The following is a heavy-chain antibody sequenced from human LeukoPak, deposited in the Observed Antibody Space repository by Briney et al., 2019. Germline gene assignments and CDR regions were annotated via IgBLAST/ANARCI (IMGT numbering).Heavy chain of an antibody. CDR2: IYYSGST. D-gene: IGHD2-2*01. V-gene: IGHV4-39*07. CDR1: GGSISTSSYY. Sequence: PSETLSLTCTVSGGSISTSSYYWGWIRQPPGKGLEWIGSIYYSGSTYYNPSLKSRVTISVDTSKNQFSLKLSSVTAADTAVYYCARERIHCSSTSCYEPALYYFDYWGQGTLVTVSS. CDR3: ARERIHCSSTSCYEPALYYFDY. J-gene: IGHJ4*02.